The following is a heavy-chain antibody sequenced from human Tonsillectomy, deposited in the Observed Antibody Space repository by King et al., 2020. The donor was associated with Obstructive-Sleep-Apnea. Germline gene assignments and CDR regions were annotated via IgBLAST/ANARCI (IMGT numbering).Heavy chain of an antibody. Sequence: QLVQSGAEVKKPGSSVKVSCKASGGTFNSYAISWVRQAPGQGLEWMGEIIPILAIANYAQKFQGRVTITADKSTSTAYMELSSLRSEDTAVYYCARDRIAARPTYFDYWGQGTLVTVSS. D-gene: IGHD6-6*01. CDR1: GGTFNSYA. J-gene: IGHJ4*02. CDR3: ARDRIAARPTYFDY. V-gene: IGHV1-69*09. CDR2: IIPILAIA.